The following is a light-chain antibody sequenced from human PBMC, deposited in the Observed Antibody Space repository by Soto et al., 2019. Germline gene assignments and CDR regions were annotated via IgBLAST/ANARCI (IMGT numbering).Light chain of an antibody. CDR3: SSYTSSSYVV. J-gene: IGLJ2*01. Sequence: QSVLTQPASVSGSPGQSITISCTGTSSDVGGYNYVSWYQQHPAKAPKLMIYDVSNRPSGVSNRFSGSKSGNTASLTISGLQAEDEADYYCSSYTSSSYVVFGGGTKVTVL. V-gene: IGLV2-14*01. CDR2: DVS. CDR1: SSDVGGYNY.